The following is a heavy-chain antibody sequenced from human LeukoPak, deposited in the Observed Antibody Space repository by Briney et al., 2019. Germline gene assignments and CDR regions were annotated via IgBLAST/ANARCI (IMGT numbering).Heavy chain of an antibody. J-gene: IGHJ6*03. CDR1: GFTFSSYG. D-gene: IGHD5-18*01. CDR3: TRGGMYRRGSSYDDLYYYYYMDV. Sequence: QPGGSLRLSCAASGFTFSSYGMHWVRQAPGKGLEWVGFIRSKAYGGTTEYAASVKGRFTISRDDSKSIAYLQMNSLKTEDTAVYYCTRGGMYRRGSSYDDLYYYYYMDVWGKGTTVIISS. CDR2: IRSKAYGGTT. V-gene: IGHV3-49*04.